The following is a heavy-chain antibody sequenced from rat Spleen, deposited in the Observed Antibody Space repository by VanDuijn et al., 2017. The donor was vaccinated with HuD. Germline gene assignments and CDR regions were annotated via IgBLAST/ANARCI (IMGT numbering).Heavy chain of an antibody. CDR3: ARGVSDY. Sequence: QVQLKESGPGLVQPSQTLSLTCTVSGFSLTTYTVSWVRQPPGKGLEWIAAISSGGSTYFNSALKSRLSISRDTSKSQVFLKMNSLQTEDTAMYFCARGVSDYWGQGVMVTVSS. J-gene: IGHJ2*01. V-gene: IGHV2-6*01. CDR2: ISSGGST. D-gene: IGHD1-11*01. CDR1: GFSLTTYT.